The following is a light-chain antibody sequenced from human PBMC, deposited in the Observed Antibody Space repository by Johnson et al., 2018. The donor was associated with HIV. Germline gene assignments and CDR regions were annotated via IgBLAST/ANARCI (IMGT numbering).Light chain of an antibody. V-gene: IGLV1-51*02. J-gene: IGLJ1*01. CDR2: RNN. CDR1: SSNIGSNT. Sequence: QSVLTQPPSASGTPGQRVTISCSGSSSNIGSNTVNWYQQLPGTAPKLLIYRNNQRPSGIPDRFSGSKSGTSATLGITGLQTGDEVDYYCGTWDSSLSAHVFGTGTKVTVL. CDR3: GTWDSSLSAHV.